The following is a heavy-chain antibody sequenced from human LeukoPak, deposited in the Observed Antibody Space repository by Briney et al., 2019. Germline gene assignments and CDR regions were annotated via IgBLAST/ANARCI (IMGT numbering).Heavy chain of an antibody. Sequence: SETLSLTCTVSGYSISNGYYWAWLRQTPGKGLEWIGNIYHTGSTYYNPSLKSRVTISVDTSRNQFSLKLNSVTAADTAVYYCARGYSSSWYLNWFDPWGQGTLVTVSS. CDR3: ARGYSSSWYLNWFDP. J-gene: IGHJ5*02. CDR2: IYHTGST. V-gene: IGHV4-38-2*02. D-gene: IGHD6-13*01. CDR1: GYSISNGYY.